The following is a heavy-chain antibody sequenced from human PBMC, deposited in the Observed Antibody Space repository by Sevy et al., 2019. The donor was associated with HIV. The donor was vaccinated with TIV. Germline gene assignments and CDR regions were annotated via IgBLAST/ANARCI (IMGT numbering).Heavy chain of an antibody. CDR2: IIPIFGTA. J-gene: IGHJ6*02. Sequence: ASVKVSCKASGGTFSSYAISWVRQAPGQGLEWMGGIIPIFGTANYAQKFQGRVTITADESTSLAYMELSSLRSEDTAVYYCARDGIAAVRNTNYYYGMDVWGQGTTVTVSS. D-gene: IGHD6-13*01. V-gene: IGHV1-69*13. CDR3: ARDGIAAVRNTNYYYGMDV. CDR1: GGTFSSYA.